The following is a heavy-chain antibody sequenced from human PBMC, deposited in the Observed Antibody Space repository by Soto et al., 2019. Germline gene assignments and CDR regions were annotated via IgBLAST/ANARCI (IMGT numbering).Heavy chain of an antibody. CDR1: GLAFSNHF. CDR3: ARAESAQYFDY. CDR2: ISPKGEYT. J-gene: IGHJ4*02. Sequence: GASVKVSCKASGLAFSNHFMHWVLQAPGQGLDWMGLISPKGEYTTYAQKFQGRVTMTRDTSTSTLYMELSSLASEDTAVYYCARAESAQYFDYWGQGTPVTVSS. V-gene: IGHV1-46*01.